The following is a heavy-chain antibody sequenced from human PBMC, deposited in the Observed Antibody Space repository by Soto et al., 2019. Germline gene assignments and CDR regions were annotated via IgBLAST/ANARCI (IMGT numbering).Heavy chain of an antibody. V-gene: IGHV3-30-3*01. CDR2: ISYDGSNK. CDR1: GFTFSSYA. CDR3: ARDVSPYDSSGYYYYYYGMDV. D-gene: IGHD3-22*01. J-gene: IGHJ6*02. Sequence: GGSLRLSCAASGFTFSSYAMHWVRQAPGKGLEWVAVISYDGSNKYYADSVKGRFTISRDNSKSTLYLQMNSLRAEDTAVYYCARDVSPYDSSGYYYYYYGMDVWGQGTTVTVSS.